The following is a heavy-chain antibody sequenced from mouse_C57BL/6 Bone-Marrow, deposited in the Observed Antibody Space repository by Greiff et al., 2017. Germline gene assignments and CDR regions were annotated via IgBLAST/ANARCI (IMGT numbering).Heavy chain of an antibody. CDR1: GFNFNDYY. CDR2: IDPENGDT. Sequence: EVQLQQSGAELVRPGASVKLSCTASGFNFNDYYMHWVKQRPEQGLEWIGRIDPENGDTEYAPKFQGKATMTADTSSNTAYLQLSSLTSEDSAVYCCASLCCGSNDAFGDWGPAPSVT. J-gene: IGHJ4*01. D-gene: IGHD1-1*01. V-gene: IGHV14-1*01. CDR3: ASLCCGSNDAFGD.